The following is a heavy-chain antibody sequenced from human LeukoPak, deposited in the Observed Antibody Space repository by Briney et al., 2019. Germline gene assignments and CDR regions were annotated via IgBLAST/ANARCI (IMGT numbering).Heavy chain of an antibody. CDR1: GFTFSSYS. Sequence: GSLRLSCAAPGFTFSSYSMNWVRQAPGKGLEWVSSITQSSDYIYYADSVKGRFIISRDNAKNSLYLQMNSLRAEDTAMYYCARDLNFYGSGRGVDYWSQGTLVTVSS. D-gene: IGHD3-10*01. CDR3: ARDLNFYGSGRGVDY. V-gene: IGHV3-21*01. CDR2: ITQSSDYI. J-gene: IGHJ4*02.